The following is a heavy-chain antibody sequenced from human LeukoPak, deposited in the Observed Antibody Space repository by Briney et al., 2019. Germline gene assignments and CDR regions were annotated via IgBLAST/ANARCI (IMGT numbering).Heavy chain of an antibody. V-gene: IGHV3-33*06. CDR3: AKGQYYYDSSGYLDY. CDR1: GFTFSSYG. Sequence: GGSLRLPCAASGFTFSSYGMHWVRQAPGKGLEWVAVIWYDGSNKYYADSVKGRFTISRDNSKNTLYLQMNSLRAEDTAVYYCAKGQYYYDSSGYLDYWGQGTLVTVSS. J-gene: IGHJ4*02. CDR2: IWYDGSNK. D-gene: IGHD3-22*01.